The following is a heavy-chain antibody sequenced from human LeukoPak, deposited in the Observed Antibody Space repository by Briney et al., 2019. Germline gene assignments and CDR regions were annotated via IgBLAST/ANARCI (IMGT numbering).Heavy chain of an antibody. CDR1: GFTFSKYW. Sequence: GGSLRLSCAVCGFTFSKYWMQGVRQAPGKGRVWVSIINSESNTTNYAYSVKARFPISRQNANTTLYLQMNSLRAQDTAVYYCARIDFVRQIGLDLLWGQGTLVTVSS. V-gene: IGHV3-74*01. J-gene: IGHJ4*02. D-gene: IGHD3-3*01. CDR3: ARIDFVRQIGLDLL. CDR2: INSESNTT.